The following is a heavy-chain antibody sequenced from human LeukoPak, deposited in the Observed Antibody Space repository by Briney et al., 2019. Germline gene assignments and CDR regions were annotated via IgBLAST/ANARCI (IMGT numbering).Heavy chain of an antibody. CDR2: ISAYNGNT. D-gene: IGHD5-12*01. J-gene: IGHJ4*02. V-gene: IGHV1-18*01. CDR1: GYTFTSYG. CDR3: ARDSGARGYGSSPDY. Sequence: ASVKVSCKASGYTFTSYGISWVRQAPGQGLEWMGWISAYNGNTNYAQKLQGRVTMTTDTSTSTAYMELRSLRSDDTAVYYCARDSGARGYGSSPDYWGQGTLVTVSS.